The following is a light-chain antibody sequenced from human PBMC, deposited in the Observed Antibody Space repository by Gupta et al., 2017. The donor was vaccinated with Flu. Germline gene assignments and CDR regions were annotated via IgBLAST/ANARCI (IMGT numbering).Light chain of an antibody. J-gene: IGKJ2*02. V-gene: IGKV1-39*01. CDR1: QSISSY. CDR3: QQSYSTSCT. Sequence: GDRVTITCRASQSISSYLNWYQQKPGKAPKRLIYAASSLQSGVPSRFSGSGSGTDFTLTISSLQPEDFATYYCQQSYSTSCTFGQGTKLEIK. CDR2: AAS.